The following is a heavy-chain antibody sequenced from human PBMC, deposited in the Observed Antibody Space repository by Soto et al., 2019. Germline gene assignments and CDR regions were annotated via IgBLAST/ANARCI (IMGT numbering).Heavy chain of an antibody. V-gene: IGHV3-23*01. CDR1: GFTFSSYA. CDR3: AKDSLPMTTVVY. D-gene: IGHD4-17*01. J-gene: IGHJ4*02. Sequence: QPGGSLRLSCAASGFTFSSYAMSSVRQAPGKGLEWGSGISCSGGSTYYADSVKGRFTISRDNSKNTLYLQMNSLRAEDTAVYYCAKDSLPMTTVVYWSQGTLVTVSS. CDR2: ISCSGGST.